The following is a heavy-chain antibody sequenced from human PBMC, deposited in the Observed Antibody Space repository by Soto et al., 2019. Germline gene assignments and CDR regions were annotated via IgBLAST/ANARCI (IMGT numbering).Heavy chain of an antibody. CDR3: AREGGESSDGLYYFDS. CDR1: GDTFTTYD. CDR2: INPNSGNI. V-gene: IGHV1-8*01. J-gene: IGHJ4*02. D-gene: IGHD3-16*01. Sequence: ASVKVSCKASGDTFTTYDINWVRQATGHGLEWMGWINPNSGNIGYAQRFQGRVTMTRDTAIRTAYMEVSSPRSDDTAVYFCAREGGESSDGLYYFDSWGQGSLVTVSS.